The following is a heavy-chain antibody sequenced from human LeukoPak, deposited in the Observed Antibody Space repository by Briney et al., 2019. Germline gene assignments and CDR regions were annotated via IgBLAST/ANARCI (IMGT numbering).Heavy chain of an antibody. V-gene: IGHV4-61*10. CDR3: ARGTEYGSGSYYGY. D-gene: IGHD3-10*01. CDR1: GGSISSGSYY. Sequence: SQTLSLTCTVSGGSISSGSYYWSWIRQPAGKGLEWIGYIYYSGSTNYNPSLKSRVTISVDTSKNQFSLKLSSVTAADTAVYYCARGTEYGSGSYYGYWGQGTLVTVSS. J-gene: IGHJ4*02. CDR2: IYYSGST.